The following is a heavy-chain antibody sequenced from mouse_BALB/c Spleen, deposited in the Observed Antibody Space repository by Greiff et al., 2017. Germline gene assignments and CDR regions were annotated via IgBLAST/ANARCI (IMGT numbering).Heavy chain of an antibody. D-gene: IGHD2-3*01. CDR1: GFNIKDTY. Sequence: VQLKESGAELVKPGASVKLSCTASGFNIKDTYMHWVKQRPEQGLEWIGRIDPANGNTKYDPKFQGKATITADTSSNTAYLQLSSLTSEDTAVYYCAREDDGYFDVWGAGTTVTVSS. CDR2: IDPANGNT. CDR3: AREDDGYFDV. V-gene: IGHV14-3*02. J-gene: IGHJ1*01.